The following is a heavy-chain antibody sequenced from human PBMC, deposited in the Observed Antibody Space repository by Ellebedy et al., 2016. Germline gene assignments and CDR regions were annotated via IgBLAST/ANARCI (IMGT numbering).Heavy chain of an antibody. J-gene: IGHJ4*02. V-gene: IGHV4-34*01. Sequence: SETLSLTXTVSGSSSTDYYWTWIRQSPRKGLQWIGEISPGGSTAYGPSFKRRVTISVQTSQKRVSLRLRSVTAADTAVYFCARGTPHRGGDFDFWGQGTLVTVSS. CDR1: GSSSTDYY. CDR3: ARGTPHRGGDFDF. D-gene: IGHD4-17*01. CDR2: ISPGGST.